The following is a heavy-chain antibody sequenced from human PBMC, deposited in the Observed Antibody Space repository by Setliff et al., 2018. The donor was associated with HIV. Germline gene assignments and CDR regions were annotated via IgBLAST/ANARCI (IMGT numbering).Heavy chain of an antibody. CDR2: INYSGST. CDR1: GGSLSGYH. CDR3: VTSSSWSSRLNF. Sequence: LSLTCGVYGGSLSGYHWSWIRLPPGKGLEWIGEINYSGSTNYNPSLKSRVTISVDTSKNQFSLKLTSVTAADTAVYYCVTSSSWSSRLNFWGPGMLVTVSS. V-gene: IGHV4-34*01. J-gene: IGHJ4*02. D-gene: IGHD2-2*01.